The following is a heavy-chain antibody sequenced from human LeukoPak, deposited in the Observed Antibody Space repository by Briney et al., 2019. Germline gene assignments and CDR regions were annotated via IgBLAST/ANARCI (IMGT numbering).Heavy chain of an antibody. V-gene: IGHV3-74*03. CDR2: IKTDGCDM. CDR3: VRDQTVFTILDY. J-gene: IGHJ4*02. D-gene: IGHD4-17*01. Sequence: GGSLRLSCGASGFTFSNYWMLWVRQAPGQGLVWVAAIKTDGCDMQYADSVKGRFAISRDNAKNTVYLQVNSLRDEDTAVYYCVRDQTVFTILDYWGQGTLVTVSS. CDR1: GFTFSNYW.